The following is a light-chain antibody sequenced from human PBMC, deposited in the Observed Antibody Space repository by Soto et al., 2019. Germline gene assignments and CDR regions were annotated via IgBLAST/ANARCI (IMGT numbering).Light chain of an antibody. CDR3: AAWDDSLNGYV. J-gene: IGLJ1*01. CDR2: SNN. CDR1: NSNIGSNT. V-gene: IGLV1-44*01. Sequence: QSVLTQPPSASGTPGQMVTISCSGSNSNIGSNTVNWYQQLPGTAPKLLIYSNNQRPSGVPDRFSGSKSGTSASLAISGLQSEDEADYYCAAWDDSLNGYVFGTGTKVTVL.